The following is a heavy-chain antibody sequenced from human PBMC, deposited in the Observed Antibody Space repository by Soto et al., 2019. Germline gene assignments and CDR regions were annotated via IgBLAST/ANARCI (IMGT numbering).Heavy chain of an antibody. CDR2: IYYTGST. V-gene: IGHV4-59*01. CDR1: GGSISSYY. CDR3: ARGVGFCSGGTCYRYYYGMDV. J-gene: IGHJ6*02. Sequence: SETLSLTCTVSGGSISSYYWSWIRQPPGKGLEWIGYIYYTGSTNYNPSLKSRVTISVDTSKNQFSLKLSSVTAADTAMYYCARGVGFCSGGTCYRYYYGMDVWGQGTTVTVSS. D-gene: IGHD2-15*01.